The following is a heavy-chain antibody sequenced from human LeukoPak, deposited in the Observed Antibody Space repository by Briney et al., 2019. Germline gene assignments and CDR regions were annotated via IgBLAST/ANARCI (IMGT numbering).Heavy chain of an antibody. V-gene: IGHV4-61*02. J-gene: IGHJ2*01. D-gene: IGHD3-22*01. CDR3: ARTRTYYYDSSGYFAL. Sequence: PSQTLSLTCTVSGGSISSGSYYWSWIRQPAGKGLEWIGRIYTSGSTNYNPSLKSRVTISVDTTKNKFSLKLRSVTAADTALYYCARTRTYYYDSSGYFALWGRGTLVTVSS. CDR1: GGSISSGSYY. CDR2: IYTSGST.